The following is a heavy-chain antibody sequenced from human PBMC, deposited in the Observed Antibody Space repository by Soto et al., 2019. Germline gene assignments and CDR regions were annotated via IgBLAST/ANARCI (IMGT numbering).Heavy chain of an antibody. D-gene: IGHD3-22*01. J-gene: IGHJ4*02. CDR1: GFTFSDHY. V-gene: IGHV3-72*01. CDR2: SRKKANSYTT. Sequence: GGSLRLCCAASGFTFSDHYMDWVRQAPGKGLEWVGRSRKKANSYTTEYAASVKGRFTISRDDSKNSLYLQMNSLKTEDAAVYYCTRLSYYDTSGNFVDYWGQGT. CDR3: TRLSYYDTSGNFVDY.